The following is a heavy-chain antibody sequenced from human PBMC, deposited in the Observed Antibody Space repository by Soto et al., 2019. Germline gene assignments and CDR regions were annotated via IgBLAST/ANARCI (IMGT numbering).Heavy chain of an antibody. CDR2: INHSGST. J-gene: IGHJ6*02. CDR3: ARGKRRSESYSCGFHYYYGMDV. CDR1: GGSFRGYY. D-gene: IGHD5-18*01. Sequence: PSETLSLTCAVYGGSFRGYYWSGIRQPPGKGLEWIGEINHSGSTSYNPSLKSRVTISVDTSKNQFSLKLSSVTAADTAVYYCARGKRRSESYSCGFHYYYGMDVWGQGTTVTVSS. V-gene: IGHV4-34*01.